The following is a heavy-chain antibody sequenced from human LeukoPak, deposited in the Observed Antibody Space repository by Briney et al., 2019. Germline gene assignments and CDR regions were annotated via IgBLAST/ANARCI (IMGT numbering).Heavy chain of an antibody. D-gene: IGHD3-3*01. Sequence: PSETLSLTCAVYGGSFSGYYWSWIRQPPGKGLEWIGEINHSGSTNYNLSLKSRVTISGDTSKNQFSLKLNSVTAADTAVYYCARRDFWSGYYNYWGQGTLVTVSS. V-gene: IGHV4-34*01. J-gene: IGHJ4*02. CDR3: ARRDFWSGYYNY. CDR1: GGSFSGYY. CDR2: INHSGST.